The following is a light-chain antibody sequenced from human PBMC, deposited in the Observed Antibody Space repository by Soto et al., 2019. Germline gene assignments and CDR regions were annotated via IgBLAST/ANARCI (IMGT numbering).Light chain of an antibody. V-gene: IGKV1-5*03. CDR3: QQYNSYSRT. Sequence: DIQMTQSPSTLSASVGDRVTITCRASQSISDWLAWYQQKPGKAPKLLIYKASSLESGVPSRFSGSGSGTDCTLTISSLQPDDFATYYCQQYNSYSRTFGQGTKVEV. CDR2: KAS. J-gene: IGKJ1*01. CDR1: QSISDW.